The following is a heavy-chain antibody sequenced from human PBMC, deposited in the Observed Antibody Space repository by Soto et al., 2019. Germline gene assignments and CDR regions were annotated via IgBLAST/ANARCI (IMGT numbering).Heavy chain of an antibody. CDR3: ARDRRLYYSDAFDI. D-gene: IGHD1-26*01. V-gene: IGHV3-30*03. J-gene: IGHJ3*02. Sequence: QVQLVESGGSVVQPGRSLRLSCAASGFTFSIYGMHWVRHAPGKGLEWVAMISFDGSEKYYTDSVKGRFHISRDSSKNTMYLQMDSLRVEDTAVYYCARDRRLYYSDAFDIWGQGTTVTVSS. CDR2: ISFDGSEK. CDR1: GFTFSIYG.